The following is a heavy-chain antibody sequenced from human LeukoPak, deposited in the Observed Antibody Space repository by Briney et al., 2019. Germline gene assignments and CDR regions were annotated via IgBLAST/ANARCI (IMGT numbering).Heavy chain of an antibody. J-gene: IGHJ4*02. Sequence: GGSLGLSCAASGFTFSNFWMSWVRQAPGKGLEWVANVKQDGSEKYYVDSVKGRFTISRDNAKNSLHLQMNSLRAEDTAVYYCARVALFSSWYFDYWGQGALVTVSS. CDR1: GFTFSNFW. CDR2: VKQDGSEK. V-gene: IGHV3-7*05. CDR3: ARVALFSSWYFDY. D-gene: IGHD6-13*01.